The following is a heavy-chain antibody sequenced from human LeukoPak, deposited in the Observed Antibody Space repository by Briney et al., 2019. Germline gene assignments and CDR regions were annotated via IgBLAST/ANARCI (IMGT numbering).Heavy chain of an antibody. V-gene: IGHV1-69*01. Sequence: ASVKVSCKASGGTFSSYAISWVRQAPGQGLEWMGGIIPIFGTANYAQKFQGRVTITADESTSTAYMELSSLRSEDTAVYYCARGSWAEWELLYWFDPWGQGTLVTVSS. CDR1: GGTFSSYA. CDR2: IIPIFGTA. J-gene: IGHJ5*02. D-gene: IGHD1-26*01. CDR3: ARGSWAEWELLYWFDP.